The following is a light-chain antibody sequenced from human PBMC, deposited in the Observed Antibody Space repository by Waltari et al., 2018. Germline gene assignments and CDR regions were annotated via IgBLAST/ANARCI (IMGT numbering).Light chain of an antibody. CDR3: QQYNNWPLLT. CDR1: QSVSSN. CDR2: GAS. V-gene: IGKV3-15*01. J-gene: IGKJ4*01. Sequence: EIVMTQSPATLSVSPAERATLSCRASQSVSSNFAWYQQKPGQAPRLLIYGASTRATAIPARFSGSGSGTEFTLTISSLQSEDFAVYYCQQYNNWPLLTFGGGTKVEIK.